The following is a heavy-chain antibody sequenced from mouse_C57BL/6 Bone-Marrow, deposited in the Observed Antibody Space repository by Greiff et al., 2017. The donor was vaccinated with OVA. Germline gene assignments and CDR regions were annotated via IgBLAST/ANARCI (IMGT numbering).Heavy chain of an antibody. V-gene: IGHV5-4*03. CDR3: ARALYGNYQVDY. D-gene: IGHD2-1*01. J-gene: IGHJ2*01. CDR2: ISDGGSYT. CDR1: GFTFSSYA. Sequence: EVKLMESGGGLVKPGGSLKLSCAASGFTFSSYAMSWVRQTPEKRLEWVATISDGGSYTYYPDNVKGRFTISRDNAKNNLYLQMSLLKSEDTARYYCARALYGNYQVDYWGQGTTLTVSS.